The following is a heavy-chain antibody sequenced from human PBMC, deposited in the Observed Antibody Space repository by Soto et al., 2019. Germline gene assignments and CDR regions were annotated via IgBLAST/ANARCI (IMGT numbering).Heavy chain of an antibody. J-gene: IGHJ5*02. CDR2: MSDDGSVT. CDR1: GFAFTAYT. V-gene: IGHV3-30*14. D-gene: IGHD4-17*01. CDR3: ARARAYGDPNWFDP. Sequence: QVQLVESGGGVVQPGGSLRLSCAASGFAFTAYTMHWVRQAPGKGLEWVARMSDDGSVTDYADAVKGRFTVSRDTSTNTLSLQMRKPRPDASAMDYCARARAYGDPNWFDPRGQGTLVTVSS.